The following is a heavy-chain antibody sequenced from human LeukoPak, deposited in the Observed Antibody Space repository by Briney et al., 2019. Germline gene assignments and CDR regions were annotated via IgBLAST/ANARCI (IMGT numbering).Heavy chain of an antibody. CDR1: GYTFTSYD. J-gene: IGHJ6*02. V-gene: IGHV1-8*01. D-gene: IGHD3-9*01. CDR2: MNPNSGNT. CDR3: AREYYDILTGRIYYYYGMDV. Sequence: ASVKVSCKASGYTFTSYDINWVRQATGQGLEWMGWMNPNSGNTGYAQKFQGRVTMTRNTSIGTAYMELSSLRSEDTAVYYCAREYYDILTGRIYYYYGMDVWGQGTTVTVSS.